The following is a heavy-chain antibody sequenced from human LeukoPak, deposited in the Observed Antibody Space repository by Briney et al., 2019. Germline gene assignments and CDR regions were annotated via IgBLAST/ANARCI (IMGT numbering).Heavy chain of an antibody. Sequence: SETLSLTCAVYGGSFSGYYWSWLRQPPGKGLEWIGEINHSGSTNYNPSLKSRVTISVDTSKNQFSLKLSSVTAADTAVYYCARVLIYSSSWYPTMSYYMDVWGKGTTVTVSS. V-gene: IGHV4-34*01. CDR3: ARVLIYSSSWYPTMSYYMDV. CDR1: GGSFSGYY. J-gene: IGHJ6*03. CDR2: INHSGST. D-gene: IGHD6-13*01.